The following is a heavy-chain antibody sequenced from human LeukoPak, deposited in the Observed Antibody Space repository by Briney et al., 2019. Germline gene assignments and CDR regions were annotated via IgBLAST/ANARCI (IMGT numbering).Heavy chain of an antibody. Sequence: GSLRLSCAASGFSFSDYSMNWVRQAPGKGLEWVSFISSYSTYIYYADSLKGRFTISRDNAKNSLYLQMNSLRAEDTAVYYCASATTAATDYWGQGTLVTVSS. CDR3: ASATTAATDY. J-gene: IGHJ4*02. V-gene: IGHV3-21*01. D-gene: IGHD2-2*01. CDR1: GFSFSDYS. CDR2: ISSYSTYI.